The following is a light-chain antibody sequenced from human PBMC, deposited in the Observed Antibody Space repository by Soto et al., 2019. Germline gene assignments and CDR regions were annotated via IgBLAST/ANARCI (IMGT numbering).Light chain of an antibody. V-gene: IGKV1-5*03. J-gene: IGKJ1*01. CDR2: KAS. CDR1: QSISSW. CDR3: QQYNIYPWT. Sequence: DIQMTQSPSTVSASVGDRVTITCRASQSISSWLAWYQQKPGKAPNLLIYKASSLESGVPSRFSGSGSGTEFTLTISSLQPDDVATYYCQQYNIYPWTFGQGTKVEI.